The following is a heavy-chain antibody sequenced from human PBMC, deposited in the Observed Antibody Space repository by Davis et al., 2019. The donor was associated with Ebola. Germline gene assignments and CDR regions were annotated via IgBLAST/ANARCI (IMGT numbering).Heavy chain of an antibody. CDR2: IYPGDSDT. V-gene: IGHV5-51*01. CDR3: ARLRDGGMVATVAYFDY. Sequence: GESLKISCKGSGYSFTSYWIGWVRQMPGKGLEWMGIIYPGDSDTRYSPSFQGQVTISADKSISTAYLQWSSLKASDTAMYYCARLRDGGMVATVAYFDYWGQGTLVTVSS. CDR1: GYSFTSYW. J-gene: IGHJ4*02. D-gene: IGHD5-12*01.